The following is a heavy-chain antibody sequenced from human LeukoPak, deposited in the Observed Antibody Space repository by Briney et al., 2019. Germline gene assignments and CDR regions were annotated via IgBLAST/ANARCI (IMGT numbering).Heavy chain of an antibody. D-gene: IGHD6-13*01. Sequence: PSETLSLTCIVSGGSISSYPWSWIRQPPGKGLEWIGYIYYNGNTDYNPSLKSRVTISVDTSKNQFSLKLSSVTAADTAVYYCARVSSSSRYAPFDYWGQGTLVTVSS. CDR2: IYYNGNT. V-gene: IGHV4-59*01. CDR3: ARVSSSSRYAPFDY. J-gene: IGHJ4*02. CDR1: GGSISSYP.